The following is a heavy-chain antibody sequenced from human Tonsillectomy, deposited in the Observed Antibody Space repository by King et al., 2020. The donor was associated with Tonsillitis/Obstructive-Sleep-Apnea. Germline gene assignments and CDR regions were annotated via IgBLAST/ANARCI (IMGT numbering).Heavy chain of an antibody. CDR2: IYHSGST. Sequence: VQLQESGPGLVKPSGTLSLTCAVSGGSISSSNWWSWVRQPPGKGLAWIGEIYHSGSTNYNPSLKSRVTISVDKSKNQFSLKLSSVTAADTAVYYCATLGYCSSTSCYGFDYWGQGTLVTVSS. CDR3: ATLGYCSSTSCYGFDY. CDR1: GGSISSSNW. V-gene: IGHV4-4*02. J-gene: IGHJ4*02. D-gene: IGHD2-2*01.